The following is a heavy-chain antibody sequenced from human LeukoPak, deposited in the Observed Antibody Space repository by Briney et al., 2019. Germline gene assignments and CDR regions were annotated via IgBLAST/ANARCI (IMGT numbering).Heavy chain of an antibody. CDR1: GYTFNSYD. Sequence: ASVKVSCKASGYTFNSYDINWVRQASGQGLEWMGWMNPNSGNTGSAQKFQGRVTMTRNTSMSTAYMELSSLKSEDTAVYYCARGRWTDVARGSYYFDYWGQGTLVSVSS. CDR2: MNPNSGNT. CDR3: ARGRWTDVARGSYYFDY. D-gene: IGHD3-10*01. J-gene: IGHJ4*02. V-gene: IGHV1-8*01.